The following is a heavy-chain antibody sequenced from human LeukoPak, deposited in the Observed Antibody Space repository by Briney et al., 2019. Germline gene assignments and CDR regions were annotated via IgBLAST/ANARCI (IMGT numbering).Heavy chain of an antibody. Sequence: PGGSLRHPCSASGFTFSSYAMHWVRQAPGKGLEYVSAITTNGHSTFYADSVKGRFTISRDNSKNTLYLQMSSLRAEDTAVYYCVKGRGRFHTPFDCWGQGTLVTVSS. CDR1: GFTFSSYA. CDR3: VKGRGRFHTPFDC. D-gene: IGHD3-3*01. CDR2: ITTNGHST. J-gene: IGHJ4*02. V-gene: IGHV3-64D*06.